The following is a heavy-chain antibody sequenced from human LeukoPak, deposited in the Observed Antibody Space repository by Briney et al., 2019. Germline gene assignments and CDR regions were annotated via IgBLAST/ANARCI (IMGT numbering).Heavy chain of an antibody. CDR3: ARISAVAGHYYYYYMDV. J-gene: IGHJ6*03. CDR2: ISSSGSTI. V-gene: IGHV3-48*03. Sequence: AGGSLRLSCAASGFTFSSYEMNWVRQAPGKGLEWVSYISSSGSTIYYADSVKGRFTISRDNAKNSLYLQMNSLRAEDTAVYYCARISAVAGHYYYYYMDVWGKGTTVTISS. D-gene: IGHD6-19*01. CDR1: GFTFSSYE.